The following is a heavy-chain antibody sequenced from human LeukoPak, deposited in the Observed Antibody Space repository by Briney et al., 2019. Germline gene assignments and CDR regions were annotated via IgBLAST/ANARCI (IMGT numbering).Heavy chain of an antibody. CDR3: AMSYYFESSGLDAFDI. Sequence: GGSLRLSCAASGFTFSSYSMNWVRQAPGQGLEWVSYISSSRSTVYYADSVRGRFTISRDNAKNSLYLQMNSLRAEDTAMYYCAMSYYFESSGLDAFDIWGQGTMVTVSS. D-gene: IGHD3-22*01. V-gene: IGHV3-48*01. CDR2: ISSSRSTV. J-gene: IGHJ3*02. CDR1: GFTFSSYS.